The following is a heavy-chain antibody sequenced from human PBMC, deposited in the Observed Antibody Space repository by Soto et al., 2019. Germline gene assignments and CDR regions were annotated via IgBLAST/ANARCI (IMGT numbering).Heavy chain of an antibody. CDR1: GGTFSSYA. CDR2: IIPIFGTA. J-gene: IGHJ6*04. Sequence: SVKVSCKASGGTFSSYAISWVRQAPGQGLEWMGGIIPIFGTANYAQKFQGRVTITADESTSTAYMELSSLRSEDTAVYYCARSSLRFLEWTRADGMDVWGKGTTVTVSS. D-gene: IGHD3-3*01. V-gene: IGHV1-69*13. CDR3: ARSSLRFLEWTRADGMDV.